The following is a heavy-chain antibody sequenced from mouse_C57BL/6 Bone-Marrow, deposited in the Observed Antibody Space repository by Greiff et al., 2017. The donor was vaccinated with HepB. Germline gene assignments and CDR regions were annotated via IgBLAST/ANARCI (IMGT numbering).Heavy chain of an antibody. CDR2: IDPENGNT. J-gene: IGHJ3*01. Sequence: EVNLVESGAELVRSGASVKLSCTPSGFNIKDYYIHWVRQRPDQGLEWIAWIDPENGNTEYAPKFQGKATMTADTSSNTAYRQLSSLTSEDTAVYYCNARPSYYGNSAGFAYWGQGTLVTVSA. CDR3: NARPSYYGNSAGFAY. V-gene: IGHV14-4*02. D-gene: IGHD2-10*01. CDR1: GFNIKDYY.